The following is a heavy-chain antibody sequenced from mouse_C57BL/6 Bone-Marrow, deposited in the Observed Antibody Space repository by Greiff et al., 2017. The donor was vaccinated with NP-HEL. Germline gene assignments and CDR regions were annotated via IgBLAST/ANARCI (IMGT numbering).Heavy chain of an antibody. CDR1: GFTFSSYA. CDR2: ISDGGSYT. V-gene: IGHV5-4*03. CDR3: ARGSGTLFAY. J-gene: IGHJ3*01. Sequence: DVKLQESGGGLVKPGGSLKLSCAASGFTFSSYAMSWVRQTPEKRLEWVATISDGGSYTYYPDNVKGRFTISRDNAKNNLYLQMSHLKSEDTAMYYCARGSGTLFAYWGQGTLVTVSA. D-gene: IGHD4-1*01.